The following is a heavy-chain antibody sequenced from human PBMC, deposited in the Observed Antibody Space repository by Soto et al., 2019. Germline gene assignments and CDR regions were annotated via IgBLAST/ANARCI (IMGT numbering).Heavy chain of an antibody. D-gene: IGHD2-15*01. CDR1: GFSFNNGW. CDR3: TTDSTQTFCDGGTFSSVQTKIHDS. J-gene: IGHJ4*02. CDR2: SKSRVAGGTT. V-gene: IGHV3-15*01. Sequence: EVQLVESGGGLVKPGGSLRLSCAASGFSFNNGWMSWVRQAPGKGLEWAGRSKSRVAGGTTHYSAPLQGRVTISRDDSNNTVYVQMNLMKTEDTAVYYWTTDSTQTFCDGGTFSSVQTKIHDSWGQGTLVTVSS.